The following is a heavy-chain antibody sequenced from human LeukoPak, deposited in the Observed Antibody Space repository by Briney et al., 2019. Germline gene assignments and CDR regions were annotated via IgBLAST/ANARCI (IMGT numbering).Heavy chain of an antibody. CDR2: IYYSGST. J-gene: IGHJ4*02. CDR3: ARVQKFSSKEWGYSSSCPLDY. Sequence: PSETLSLTCTVSGGSISSRSYYWGWIRQPPGKGLEWIGSIYYSGSTYYNPSLKSRVTISVDTSKNQFSLKLSSVTAADTAVYYCARVQKFSSKEWGYSSSCPLDYWGQGTLVTVSS. CDR1: GGSISSRSYY. V-gene: IGHV4-39*01. D-gene: IGHD6-13*01.